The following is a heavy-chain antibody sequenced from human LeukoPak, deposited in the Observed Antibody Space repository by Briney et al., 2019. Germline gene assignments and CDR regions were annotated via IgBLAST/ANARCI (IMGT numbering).Heavy chain of an antibody. D-gene: IGHD4-23*01. CDR2: INHSGST. CDR1: GGSFSGYY. CDR3: ARVRWYPHGPSDY. J-gene: IGHJ4*02. V-gene: IGHV4-34*01. Sequence: SQTLSLTCAVYGGSFSGYYWSWIRQPPGKGREWVGEINHSGSTNYHPYLKSRVTISVDTSKNQFSLKLSSVTAADTAVYYCARVRWYPHGPSDYWGQGTLVTVSS.